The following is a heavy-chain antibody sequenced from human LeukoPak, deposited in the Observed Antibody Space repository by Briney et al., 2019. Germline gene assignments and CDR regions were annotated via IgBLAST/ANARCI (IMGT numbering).Heavy chain of an antibody. Sequence: GGSLRLSCAASGFTVSSNYMSWVRQAPGKGLEWVSIIYSGGRTYYSDSVKGRFTISRDNSKNTLYLQMNSLRAEDTAVYYCARGFYYGSGITDQTVRSDAFDIWGQGTMVTVSS. J-gene: IGHJ3*02. CDR3: ARGFYYGSGITDQTVRSDAFDI. D-gene: IGHD3-10*01. CDR1: GFTVSSNY. V-gene: IGHV3-53*01. CDR2: IYSGGRT.